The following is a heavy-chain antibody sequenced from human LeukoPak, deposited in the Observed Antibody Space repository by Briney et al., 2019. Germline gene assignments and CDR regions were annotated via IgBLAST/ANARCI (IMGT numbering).Heavy chain of an antibody. CDR1: GFTFSSYA. CDR3: AKVWGDIVVVVAASPSHWFDP. Sequence: TGGSLRLSCAASGFTFSSYAMSWVRQAPGKGLEWVSAISGSGGSTYYADSVKGRFTISRDNCKNTLYLQMNSLRAEDTAVYYCAKVWGDIVVVVAASPSHWFDPWGQGTLVTVSS. D-gene: IGHD2-15*01. J-gene: IGHJ5*02. CDR2: ISGSGGST. V-gene: IGHV3-23*01.